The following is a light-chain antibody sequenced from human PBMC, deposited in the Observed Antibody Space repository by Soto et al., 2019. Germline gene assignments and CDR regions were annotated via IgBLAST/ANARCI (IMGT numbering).Light chain of an antibody. CDR3: QQRSNWPPLT. V-gene: IGKV3-11*01. CDR1: QSVSSY. J-gene: IGKJ4*01. CDR2: DAS. Sequence: EIVLTQSPATLSLSPGERATLSCRASQSVSSYLAWYQQKPGQAPRLLIYDASNRATGIPARFSGSGSGTDFTLTIISREPEDLAVYYCQQRSNWPPLTFGGGTKVEFK.